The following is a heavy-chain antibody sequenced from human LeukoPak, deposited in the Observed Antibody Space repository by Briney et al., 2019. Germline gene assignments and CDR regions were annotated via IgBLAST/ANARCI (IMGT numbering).Heavy chain of an antibody. Sequence: PGGSLRLSCAASGFTFTSYSMSWVRQAPGKGLEWVSYISSSSSTIYYADSVKGRFTISRDNAKNSLYLQMNSLRDEDTAVYYCARDGGYYYDSSGYCDYWGQGTLVTVSS. J-gene: IGHJ4*02. CDR2: ISSSSSTI. V-gene: IGHV3-48*02. D-gene: IGHD3-22*01. CDR1: GFTFTSYS. CDR3: ARDGGYYYDSSGYCDY.